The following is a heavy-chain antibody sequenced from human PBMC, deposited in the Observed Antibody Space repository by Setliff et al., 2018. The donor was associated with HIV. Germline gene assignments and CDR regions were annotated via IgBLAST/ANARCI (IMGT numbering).Heavy chain of an antibody. V-gene: IGHV4-34*01. J-gene: IGHJ4*02. D-gene: IGHD3-22*01. CDR3: ARGGGYDRSGYYPFDY. CDR1: GGSLSGYH. Sequence: SETLSLTCAVYGGSLSGYHWSWIRQSPEKGLEWIGEINHSGSTNYNPSLKSRVTMSVDTSKNQFSLKLSSVTAADTAVYYCARGGGYDRSGYYPFDYWGQGTPVTVSP. CDR2: INHSGST.